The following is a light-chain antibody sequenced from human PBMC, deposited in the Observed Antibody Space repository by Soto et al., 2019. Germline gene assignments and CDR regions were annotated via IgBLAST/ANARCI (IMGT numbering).Light chain of an antibody. CDR2: HAS. V-gene: IGKV1-5*01. J-gene: IGKJ1*01. CDR3: QHYNSYSST. CDR1: QSIDRW. Sequence: DIQMTQSPSTLPASVGDRVTITCRASQSIDRWLAWYPQRPGKAPKLLIYHASRLATGVPSLFSCSGAGPDCTRTISSLKHDDVATAYCQHYNSYSSTFGHGTKVDIK.